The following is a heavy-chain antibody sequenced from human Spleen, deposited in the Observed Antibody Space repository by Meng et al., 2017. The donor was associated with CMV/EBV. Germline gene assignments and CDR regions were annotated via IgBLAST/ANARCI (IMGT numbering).Heavy chain of an antibody. Sequence: LHQSGPGLLEPPHTLSLTCANSGDSVSSDVAAWNWARKSPWRGLEWLGRTYYRSKWHYAYAASVKGRMTINPDTSKNQFSLLLNSVTPEDTAVYYCARDPEYSYSILDHWGQGTLVTVSS. CDR3: ARDPEYSYSILDH. CDR2: TYYRSKWHY. J-gene: IGHJ4*02. D-gene: IGHD1-26*01. V-gene: IGHV6-1*01. CDR1: GDSVSSDVAA.